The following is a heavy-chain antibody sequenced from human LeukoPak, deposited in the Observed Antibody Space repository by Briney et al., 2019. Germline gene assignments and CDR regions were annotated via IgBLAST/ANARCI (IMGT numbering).Heavy chain of an antibody. CDR2: ISSSGSTI. Sequence: GGSLRLSCAASGFTFSSYEMNWVRQAPGKGLEWVSFISSSGSTIHYADSVKGRFTISRDNAKNSLYLQMNSLRAGDTAVYYCARDGRYFDWSPSDYWGQGTLVTVSS. CDR3: ARDGRYFDWSPSDY. CDR1: GFTFSSYE. J-gene: IGHJ4*02. V-gene: IGHV3-48*03. D-gene: IGHD3-9*01.